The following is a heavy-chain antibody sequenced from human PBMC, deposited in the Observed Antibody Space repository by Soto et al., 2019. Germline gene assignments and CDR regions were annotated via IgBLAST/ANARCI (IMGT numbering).Heavy chain of an antibody. CDR2: LYDVDGT. D-gene: IGHD1-1*01. V-gene: IGHV3-53*01. J-gene: IGHJ3*02. Sequence: VQLVASGGGLIQPGGSLRLSCAALGLTVRGIQYITWVRQAPGKGLEWVSALYDVDGTYYADSAKGRFTISRDNSNNIIYLQMNSLGPDDTAVYYCASWLEREHAYDIWGLGTMVTVSS. CDR3: ASWLEREHAYDI. CDR1: GLTVRGIQY.